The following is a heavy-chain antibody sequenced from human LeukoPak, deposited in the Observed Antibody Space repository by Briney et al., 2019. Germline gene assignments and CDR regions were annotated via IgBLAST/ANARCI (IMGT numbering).Heavy chain of an antibody. CDR3: ARVYSGSYYYYYGMDV. CDR2: MNPNSGNT. D-gene: IGHD1-26*01. V-gene: IGHV1-8*01. J-gene: IGHJ6*02. CDR1: GYTFTSYD. Sequence: ASVKVSCKASGYTFTSYDINWVRQATGQGLEWMGWMNPNSGNTGYAQKFQGRVTMTRNTSISTAYMELSSLRSEDTAVYCCARVYSGSYYYYYGMDVWGQGTTVTVSS.